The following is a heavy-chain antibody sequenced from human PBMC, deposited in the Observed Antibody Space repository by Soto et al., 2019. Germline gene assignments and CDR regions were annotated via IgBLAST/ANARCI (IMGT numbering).Heavy chain of an antibody. J-gene: IGHJ3*02. CDR1: GFTFSSYS. CDR2: ISYDGSKI. D-gene: IGHD3-22*01. Sequence: GGSLRLSCAASGFTFSSYSMHWVRQAPGKGLEWVAVISYDGSKIDYVDSVKGRFTISRDNSENILDLQMNSLRAEDTAVYYCAKDMNYYDSSGYDAFDIWGQGTMVTVSS. CDR3: AKDMNYYDSSGYDAFDI. V-gene: IGHV3-30*18.